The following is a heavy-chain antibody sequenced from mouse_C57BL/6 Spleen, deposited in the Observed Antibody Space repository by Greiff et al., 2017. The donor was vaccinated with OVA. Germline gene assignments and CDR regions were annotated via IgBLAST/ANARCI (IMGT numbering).Heavy chain of an antibody. CDR3: ARAYGSSYGFFDY. D-gene: IGHD1-1*01. CDR1: GFTFSDYY. CDR2: INYDGSST. Sequence: EVKLVESEGGLVQPGSSMKLSCTASGFTFSDYYMAWVRQVPEKGLEWVANINYDGSSTYYLDSLKSRFIISRDNAKNILYLQMSSLKSEDTATYYCARAYGSSYGFFDYWGQGTTLTVSS. V-gene: IGHV5-16*01. J-gene: IGHJ2*01.